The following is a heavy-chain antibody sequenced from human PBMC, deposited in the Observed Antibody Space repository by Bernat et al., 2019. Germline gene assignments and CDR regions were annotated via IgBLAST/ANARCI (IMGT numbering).Heavy chain of an antibody. Sequence: VQLVESGGGVVQPGRSLRLSCTASGFTFSNYGMHWVRQASGKGLEWVGRIRSKANGYTTAYGASVKDRFTISRDDSKKMAYLQMNSLKTEDTAVYYCTRYPAGQIVHTPFDYWGQGTLVTVSS. J-gene: IGHJ4*02. D-gene: IGHD1-26*01. CDR3: TRYPAGQIVHTPFDY. CDR1: GFTFSNYG. CDR2: IRSKANGYTT. V-gene: IGHV3-73*01.